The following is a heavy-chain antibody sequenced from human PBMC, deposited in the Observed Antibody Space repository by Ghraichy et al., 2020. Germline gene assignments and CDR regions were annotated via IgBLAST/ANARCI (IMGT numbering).Heavy chain of an antibody. V-gene: IGHV4-34*01. CDR2: INHSGST. Sequence: SETLSLTCAVYGGSFSGYYWSWIRQPPGKGLEWIGEINHSGSTNYNPSLKSRVTISVDTSKNQFSLTLSSVTAADTAVYYCARGRYSRWVNWFDPWGQGTLVTVSS. D-gene: IGHD4-11*01. CDR1: GGSFSGYY. CDR3: ARGRYSRWVNWFDP. J-gene: IGHJ5*02.